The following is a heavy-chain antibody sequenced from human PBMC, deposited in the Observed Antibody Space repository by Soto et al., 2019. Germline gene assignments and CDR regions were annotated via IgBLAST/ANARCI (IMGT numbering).Heavy chain of an antibody. CDR2: IIPIFGTA. J-gene: IGHJ4*02. V-gene: IGHV1-69*13. Sequence: SVKVSCKASGGTFSGYAISWVRQAPGQGLEWMGGIIPIFGTANYAQKFQGRVTITADESTSTAYMELSSLRSEDTAVYYCASSLYCGGDCYQDYWGQGTLVTVSS. CDR1: GGTFSGYA. CDR3: ASSLYCGGDCYQDY. D-gene: IGHD2-21*02.